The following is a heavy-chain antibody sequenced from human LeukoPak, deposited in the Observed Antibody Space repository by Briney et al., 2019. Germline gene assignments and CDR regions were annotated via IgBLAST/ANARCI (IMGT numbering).Heavy chain of an antibody. CDR2: ISNDGNNK. CDR1: GFTFSRYA. V-gene: IGHV3-30-3*01. D-gene: IGHD6-19*01. Sequence: GGSLRLSCAPSGFTFSRYAIHWVRQAPGKGLEWVTVISNDGNNKYYADSVKGRFTISRDNSKNTLYLQMNSLRIEDTAVYYCAIGFSGRNFDYWGQGTLVTVSS. J-gene: IGHJ4*02. CDR3: AIGFSGRNFDY.